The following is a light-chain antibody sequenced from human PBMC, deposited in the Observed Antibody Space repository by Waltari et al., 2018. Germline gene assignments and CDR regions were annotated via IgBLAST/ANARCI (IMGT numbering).Light chain of an antibody. CDR2: EVS. J-gene: IGKJ2*01. CDR1: QSLVHSSGGTY. V-gene: IGKV2D-29*01. Sequence: DIVMTQTPLSLSVTPGQPASISCKSSQSLVHSSGGTYLYWHLQKPVKPPHLLRSEVSNRLAGVPDRFSGSGSGTDFTLKISRVEAEDVGVYYCLQTVQFPYTFGQGTKLEIK. CDR3: LQTVQFPYT.